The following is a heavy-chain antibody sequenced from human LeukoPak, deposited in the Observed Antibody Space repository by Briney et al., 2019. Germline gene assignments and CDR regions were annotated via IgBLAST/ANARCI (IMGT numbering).Heavy chain of an antibody. Sequence: PSETLSLTCTVSGGSISSSSYYWGWIRQPPGKGLEWIGSIYYSGSTYYNPSLKSRVTISVDTSKNQFSLKLSSVTAADTAVYYCARVWSSWYGYYYYYMDVWGKGTTVTVSS. CDR2: IYYSGST. J-gene: IGHJ6*03. CDR1: GGSISSSSYY. D-gene: IGHD6-13*01. V-gene: IGHV4-39*07. CDR3: ARVWSSWYGYYYYYMDV.